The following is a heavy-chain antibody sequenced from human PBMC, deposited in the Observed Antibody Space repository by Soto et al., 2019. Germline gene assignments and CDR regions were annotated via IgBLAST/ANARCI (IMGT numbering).Heavy chain of an antibody. V-gene: IGHV3-15*01. CDR1: GFTFSNAW. J-gene: IGHJ3*01. Sequence: EVQLVESGGGLVKPGGSLRLSCAASGFTFSNAWMTWVRQAPGKGLEWVGGIKSRLLGGTTDSAAPVKGRFTISRDDSKNKLYLQMNSLKTEDTAVYYCTTDWGSGDHYIRAFDLWGQGTMVTVSS. D-gene: IGHD3-16*01. CDR2: IKSRLLGGTT. CDR3: TTDWGSGDHYIRAFDL.